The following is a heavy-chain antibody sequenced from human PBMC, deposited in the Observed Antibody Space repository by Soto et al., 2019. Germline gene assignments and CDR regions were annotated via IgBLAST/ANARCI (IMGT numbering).Heavy chain of an antibody. CDR2: ISWNGGSI. CDR3: AKDIAGYSAHYYGMDV. D-gene: IGHD4-4*01. J-gene: IGHJ6*02. CDR1: GFTFDDYA. Sequence: LRLSCAASGFTFDDYAMHWVRQAPGKGLEWVSGISWNGGSIGYADSVKGRFTISRDNAKNSLYLQMNSLRAEDTALYYCAKDIAGYSAHYYGMDVWGQGTTVTVSS. V-gene: IGHV3-9*01.